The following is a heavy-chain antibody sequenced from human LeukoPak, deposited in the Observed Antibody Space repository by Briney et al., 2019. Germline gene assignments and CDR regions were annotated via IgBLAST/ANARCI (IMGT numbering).Heavy chain of an antibody. J-gene: IGHJ4*02. Sequence: PGGSLRLSCAASGFTFSSYAMSWVRQAPGKGLEWVSAISGSGGSTYYADSEKGRFTISRDNSKNTLYLQMSSLRAEDTAVYYCAKEEHYYDYVWGSSDYWGQGTLVTVSS. CDR3: AKEEHYYDYVWGSSDY. V-gene: IGHV3-23*01. CDR2: ISGSGGST. CDR1: GFTFSSYA. D-gene: IGHD3-16*01.